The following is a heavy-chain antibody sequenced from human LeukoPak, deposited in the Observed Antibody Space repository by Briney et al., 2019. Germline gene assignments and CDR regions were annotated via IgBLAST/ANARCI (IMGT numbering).Heavy chain of an antibody. V-gene: IGHV4-4*07. D-gene: IGHD6-13*01. J-gene: IGHJ4*02. CDR3: ARQSDKAAGGTFAFDY. CDR2: INTSVST. Sequence: SETLSLTCTVSGDSISTYYWSWIRQPAGKGLECIGRINTSVSTNYNPSLKSRVTMSVDTSKNQFSLKLSSVTAADTAVYYCARQSDKAAGGTFAFDYWGQGALVTVS. CDR1: GDSISTYY.